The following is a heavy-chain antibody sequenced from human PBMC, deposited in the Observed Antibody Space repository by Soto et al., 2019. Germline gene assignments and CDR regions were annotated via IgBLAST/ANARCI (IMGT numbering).Heavy chain of an antibody. D-gene: IGHD6-13*01. Sequence: GASVKVYCKASGYTFTSYGISWVRQAPGQGLEWMGWISAYNGNTNYAQKLQGRVTMTTDTSTSTAYMELRSLRSDDTAVYYCARDNGSWYPHYYGMDVWGQGTTVTISS. CDR3: ARDNGSWYPHYYGMDV. CDR1: GYTFTSYG. J-gene: IGHJ6*02. CDR2: ISAYNGNT. V-gene: IGHV1-18*04.